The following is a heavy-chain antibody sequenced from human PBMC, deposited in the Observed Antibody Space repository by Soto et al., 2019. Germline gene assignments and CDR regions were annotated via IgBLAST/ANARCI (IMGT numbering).Heavy chain of an antibody. V-gene: IGHV4-4*02. CDR3: AREGCSSTSCSLGEFDY. D-gene: IGHD2-2*01. Sequence: QVQLQESGPGLVKPSGTLSLTCAVSSGSISSSNWWSWVRQPPGKGLEWIGEIYHSGSTNYNPSLKSRVTISVDKSKNQFSLKLSSVTAADTAVYYCAREGCSSTSCSLGEFDYWGQGTLVTVSS. CDR1: SGSISSSNW. J-gene: IGHJ4*02. CDR2: IYHSGST.